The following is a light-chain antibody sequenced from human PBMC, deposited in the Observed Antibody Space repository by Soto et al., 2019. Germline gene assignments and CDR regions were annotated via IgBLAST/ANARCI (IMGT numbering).Light chain of an antibody. V-gene: IGLV1-51*01. CDR1: RSNIGNNY. J-gene: IGLJ3*02. CDR3: VTWDTSLRTGV. Sequence: QSVLTQPPSVSAAPGQKVTISCSGSRSNIGNNYVAWYQQFPGTVPKLLIYNNNGRPSGTPDRFSGSASGTSATLTITGLQTGDEAEYFCVTWDTSLRTGVIGGGIKLTVL. CDR2: NNN.